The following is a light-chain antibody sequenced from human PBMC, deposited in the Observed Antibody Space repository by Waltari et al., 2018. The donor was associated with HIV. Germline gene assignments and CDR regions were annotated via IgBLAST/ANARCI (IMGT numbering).Light chain of an antibody. CDR3: LVWDSGTLI. J-gene: IGLJ2*01. V-gene: IGLV3-1*01. Sequence: YELTQPPSVSVSPGHQATITCSGDRLRSKYISWYQQKPGQSPVPIIYQDFKRPSGIPERFSGFNSGEIGTLTISGTQPLDEADYYCLVWDSGTLIFGGGTKLTVL. CDR1: RLRSKY. CDR2: QDF.